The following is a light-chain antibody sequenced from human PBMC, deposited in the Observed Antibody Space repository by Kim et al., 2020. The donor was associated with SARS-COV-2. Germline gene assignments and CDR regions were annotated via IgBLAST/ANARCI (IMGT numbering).Light chain of an antibody. V-gene: IGKV2-28*01. CDR1: QSLLHSNGYNY. CDR3: MQGLQTLT. J-gene: IGKJ4*01. Sequence: EPASISGRSSQSLLHSNGYNYLDLYVQKPGQSPQLLIYLASNRISGVPDRFSGSGSGTDFTLKISRVEAEDVGVYYCMQGLQTLTFGGGTKVDIK. CDR2: LAS.